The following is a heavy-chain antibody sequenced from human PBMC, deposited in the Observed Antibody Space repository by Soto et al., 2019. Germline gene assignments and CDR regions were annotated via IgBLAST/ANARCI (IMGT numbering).Heavy chain of an antibody. CDR2: VYNTGGT. CDR3: VGPGCAPFHGLVDV. Sequence: QVQLQQSGPGLVKPSETLSLTCTVSSGPTSSHNWGWIRQPPGRGLEWIGYVYNTGGTSYNPTLRRRLRISADPSTTHISLSLRPVPAADSAVDSCVGPGCAPFHGLVDVWGQGTTVRVAS. J-gene: IGHJ6*02. CDR1: SGPTSSHN. V-gene: IGHV4-59*08.